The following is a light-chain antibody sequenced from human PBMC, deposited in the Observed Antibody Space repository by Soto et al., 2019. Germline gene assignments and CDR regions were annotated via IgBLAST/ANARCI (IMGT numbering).Light chain of an antibody. J-gene: IGKJ4*01. CDR2: DAS. Sequence: EIVLTQSPATLSLSPGERATLSCRASQSVSSYLAWYQQKPGQAPRLLIYDASNRATGIPARFSGSGSGTDFTLTSSGLEPEDFAVYYCQQRSNWPPSLTFGGGTKVEIK. V-gene: IGKV3-11*01. CDR3: QQRSNWPPSLT. CDR1: QSVSSY.